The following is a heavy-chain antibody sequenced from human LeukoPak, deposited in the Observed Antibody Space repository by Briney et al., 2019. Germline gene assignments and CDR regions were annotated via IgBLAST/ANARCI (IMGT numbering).Heavy chain of an antibody. J-gene: IGHJ4*02. CDR1: GGSISSGGYY. Sequence: SETLSLTCTVSGGSISSGGYYWSWIRQHPGKGPEWIGYIYYSGSTYYNPSLKSRVTISVDTSKNQFSLKLSSVTAADTAVYYCARGRVFDGSDYWGQGTLVTVSS. CDR2: IYYSGST. V-gene: IGHV4-31*03. D-gene: IGHD1-26*01. CDR3: ARGRVFDGSDY.